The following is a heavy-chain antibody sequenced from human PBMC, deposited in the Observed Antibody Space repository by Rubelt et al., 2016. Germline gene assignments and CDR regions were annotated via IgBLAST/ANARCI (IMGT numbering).Heavy chain of an antibody. Sequence: EVQLVESGGGLVQPGGSLRLSCAASGFTFSSYAMHWVRQAPGKGLEWVANIKQDGSEKYYVDSVKGRFTISRDNAKNPRYLQMNSLGAEDTAVYYCARDLGSDSSSFGAFDIWGQGTMVTVSS. J-gene: IGHJ3*02. CDR2: IKQDGSEK. D-gene: IGHD6-13*01. CDR3: ARDLGSDSSSFGAFDI. CDR1: GFTFSSYA. V-gene: IGHV3-7*03.